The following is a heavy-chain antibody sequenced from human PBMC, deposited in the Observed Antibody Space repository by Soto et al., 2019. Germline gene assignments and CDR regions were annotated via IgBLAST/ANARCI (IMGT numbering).Heavy chain of an antibody. D-gene: IGHD2-2*01. CDR3: ATGSPYCNNTSCYTGYYGMNV. V-gene: IGHV1-69*06. CDR2: IIPFFGSA. J-gene: IGHJ6*02. Sequence: QAQLEQSGAEVKKPGSSVKVSCKASRDTFSSYAISWVRQAPGQGLEWMGGIIPFFGSAKYAQKFQGRVTITADKSTSTAYMELPSLRSEDTAVYFCATGSPYCNNTSCYTGYYGMNVWGQGTTVTVSS. CDR1: RDTFSSYA.